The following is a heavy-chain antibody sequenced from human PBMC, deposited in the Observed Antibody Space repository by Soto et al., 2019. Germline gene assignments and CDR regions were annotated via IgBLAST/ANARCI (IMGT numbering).Heavy chain of an antibody. CDR2: IWYDGTNK. D-gene: IGHD6-13*01. CDR1: GLTFSTYD. CDR3: ARGRIEAAGNSGRLDY. V-gene: IGHV3-33*01. J-gene: IGHJ4*02. Sequence: QVQLVESGGGVVQPGRSLRLSCAASGLTFSTYDMHWVRQAPGKGLEWVAVIWYDGTNKYYGDSVKGRFTISRDNSKKRLYLQINSLRDHDTAIYYCARGRIEAAGNSGRLDYWGQGTLVTV.